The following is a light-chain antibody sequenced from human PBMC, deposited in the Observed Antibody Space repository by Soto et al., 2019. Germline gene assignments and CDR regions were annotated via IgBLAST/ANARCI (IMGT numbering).Light chain of an antibody. CDR2: DVS. CDR1: SSDVSGYNY. V-gene: IGLV2-14*01. J-gene: IGLJ1*01. CDR3: SSYTGSSTLDV. Sequence: QSALTQPASVSGSPGPSITITCTGTSSDVSGYNYVSWYQQHPGQAPKLLIYDVSNRPSGVPIPFSGSKSGHTASLTISGRQAEDEADYYCSSYTGSSTLDVFGTGTKLTVL.